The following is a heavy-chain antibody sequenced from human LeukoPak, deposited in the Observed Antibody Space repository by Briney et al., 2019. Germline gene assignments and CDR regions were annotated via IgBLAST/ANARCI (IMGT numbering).Heavy chain of an antibody. CDR2: IYSSGST. D-gene: IGHD3-22*01. Sequence: PSETLSLTCTVSGVSISGGDYYWSWIRQPPGKGLEWIGYIYSSGSTYYNPSLKSRATVSLDTSKNQLSLKLSSVTAADTAVYYCARPYYYDSRIDPWGQGTLVTVSS. J-gene: IGHJ5*02. CDR1: GVSISGGDYY. CDR3: ARPYYYDSRIDP. V-gene: IGHV4-30-4*01.